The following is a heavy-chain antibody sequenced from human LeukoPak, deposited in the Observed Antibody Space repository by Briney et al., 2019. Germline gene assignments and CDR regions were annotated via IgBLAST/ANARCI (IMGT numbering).Heavy chain of an antibody. CDR2: IKSKTDGGTR. D-gene: IGHD2-15*01. Sequence: GGSLRLSCVASEFTFTNAWMSWVRQAPGKGLEWVGRIKSKTDGGTRDYAAPVKGRFTISGDESRNTVNLQMSSLKTEDTAVYYCTTGLGDCSGGSCYRRFDFWGQGTLVTVSS. V-gene: IGHV3-15*01. CDR1: EFTFTNAW. J-gene: IGHJ4*02. CDR3: TTGLGDCSGGSCYRRFDF.